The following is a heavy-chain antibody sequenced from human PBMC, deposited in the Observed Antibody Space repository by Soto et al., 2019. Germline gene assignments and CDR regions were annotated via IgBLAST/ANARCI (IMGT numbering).Heavy chain of an antibody. D-gene: IGHD4-17*01. J-gene: IGHJ3*02. Sequence: LKISCGASGYTLTTFWFGWDRQIPDKGLEWVGIIYPEDSDLRYSPSFQGQVTISADKSISTAYLQWNNLKASDTAMYYCASINEYGKTRAFDIWGQGTMVTVSS. CDR2: IYPEDSDL. CDR1: GYTLTTFW. CDR3: ASINEYGKTRAFDI. V-gene: IGHV5-51*01.